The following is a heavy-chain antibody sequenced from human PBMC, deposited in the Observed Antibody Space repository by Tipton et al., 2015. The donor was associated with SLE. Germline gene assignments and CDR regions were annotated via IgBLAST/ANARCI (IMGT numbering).Heavy chain of an antibody. CDR1: GGTFSSYA. Sequence: QSGPEVKKPGSSVKVSCKASGGTFSSYAISWVRQAPGQGLEWMGGIIGCNGNTDYAQKLQGRVTMTTDTSTSTAYMELRSLRSDDTAVYYCARVGDWDHYYYMDVWGQGTTVTVSS. J-gene: IGHJ6*03. CDR3: ARVGDWDHYYYMDV. D-gene: IGHD2-21*01. CDR2: IIGCNGNT. V-gene: IGHV1-18*01.